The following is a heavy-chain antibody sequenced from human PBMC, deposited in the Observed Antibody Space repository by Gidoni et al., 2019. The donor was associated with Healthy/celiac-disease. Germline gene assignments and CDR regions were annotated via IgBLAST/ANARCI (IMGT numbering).Heavy chain of an antibody. CDR2: ISWNSGSI. Sequence: EVQLVESGGGLVQPGRSLRLSCAASGFTFDDYAMHWVRQAPGKGLEWVSGISWNSGSIGYADSVKGRFTISRDNAKNSLYLQMNSLRAEDTALYYCAKDIRYSSGWYWDYWGQGTLVTVSS. J-gene: IGHJ4*02. CDR3: AKDIRYSSGWYWDY. D-gene: IGHD6-19*01. CDR1: GFTFDDYA. V-gene: IGHV3-9*01.